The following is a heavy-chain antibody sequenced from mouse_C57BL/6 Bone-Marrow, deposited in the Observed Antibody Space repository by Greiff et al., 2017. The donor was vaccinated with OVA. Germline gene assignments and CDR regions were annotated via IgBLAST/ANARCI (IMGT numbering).Heavy chain of an antibody. CDR2: INPSSGYT. CDR3: AREDGNWFAY. Sequence: QVHVKQSGAELARPGASVKMSCKASGYTFTSYTMPWVKQRPGQGLEWIGYINPSSGYTTSNQKFKDKATLTADKSSSTDYMQLSSLTSEDSAVYYCAREDGNWFAYWGQGTLVTVSS. J-gene: IGHJ3*01. CDR1: GYTFTSYT. V-gene: IGHV1-4*01. D-gene: IGHD2-1*01.